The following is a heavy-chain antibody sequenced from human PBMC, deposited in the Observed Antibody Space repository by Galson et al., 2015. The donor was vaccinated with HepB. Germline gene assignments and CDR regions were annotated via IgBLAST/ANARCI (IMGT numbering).Heavy chain of an antibody. V-gene: IGHV3-30*02. D-gene: IGHD2-2*01. CDR2: LQHDESRV. CDR3: AKDNPCLSS. Sequence: SLRLSCAVSGFRFSDSGMHWVRQSPGKGLEWLSFLQHDESRVFYGDPVKGRFTISRDISKNVLFLQMNSLTTEDSGVYYCAKDNPCLSSWCQGTLVTVSS. CDR1: GFRFSDSG. J-gene: IGHJ4*02.